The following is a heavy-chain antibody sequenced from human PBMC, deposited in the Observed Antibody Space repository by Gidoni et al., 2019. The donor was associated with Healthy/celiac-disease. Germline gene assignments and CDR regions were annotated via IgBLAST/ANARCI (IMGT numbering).Heavy chain of an antibody. D-gene: IGHD2-2*01. CDR2: ISGSGGST. J-gene: IGHJ6*02. CDR3: ATVPFVVVPAASTGDYYGMDV. Sequence: EVQLLVSGGGLVQTGGSLRLSCAASGFTFSSYAMSWVRQAPGKGLEWVSAISGSGGSTYYADPVKGRFTISRDNSKNTLYLQMNSLRAEDTAVYYCATVPFVVVPAASTGDYYGMDVWGQGTTVTVSS. CDR1: GFTFSSYA. V-gene: IGHV3-23*01.